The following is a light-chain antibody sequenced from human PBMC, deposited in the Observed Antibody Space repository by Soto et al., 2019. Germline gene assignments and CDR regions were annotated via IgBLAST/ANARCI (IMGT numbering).Light chain of an antibody. J-gene: IGKJ5*01. CDR3: QQRSNGGIT. Sequence: EIVLTQSPATLSLSPGERATLSCRASQSVSSYLAWYQQKPGQAPRLLIYDASNRATGIPARFSGSGSGTDFTLTISSLEPEDCAVYYCQQRSNGGITFGQGTRLEIK. CDR2: DAS. CDR1: QSVSSY. V-gene: IGKV3-11*01.